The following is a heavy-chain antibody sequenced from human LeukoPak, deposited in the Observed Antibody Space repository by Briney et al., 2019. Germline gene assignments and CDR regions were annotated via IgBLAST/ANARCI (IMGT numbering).Heavy chain of an antibody. CDR1: GYTFTDYY. CDR3: ARLIEYSSSSADY. V-gene: IGHV1-69-2*01. CDR2: VYPEDGET. D-gene: IGHD6-6*01. J-gene: IGHJ4*02. Sequence: ASVKLSCKVSGYTFTDYYMHWVRQAPGKGLEWMGLVYPEDGETIYAEKFQGRVTITADTSTDTAYMELSSLRSEDTAVYYCARLIEYSSSSADYWGQGTLVTVSS.